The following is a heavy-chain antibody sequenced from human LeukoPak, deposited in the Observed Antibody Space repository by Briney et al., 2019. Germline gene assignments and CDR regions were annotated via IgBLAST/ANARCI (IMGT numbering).Heavy chain of an antibody. J-gene: IGHJ4*02. Sequence: GGSLRLSCAASGFTFSDYYMSWIRQAPGKGLEWVSYISSSSSTIYYADSVKGRFTISRDNAKNSLYLQMNSLRAEDTAVYYCARDLSLVTIFGVVIDKYFDYWGQGTLVTVSS. CDR2: ISSSSSTI. D-gene: IGHD3-3*01. V-gene: IGHV3-11*04. CDR3: ARDLSLVTIFGVVIDKYFDY. CDR1: GFTFSDYY.